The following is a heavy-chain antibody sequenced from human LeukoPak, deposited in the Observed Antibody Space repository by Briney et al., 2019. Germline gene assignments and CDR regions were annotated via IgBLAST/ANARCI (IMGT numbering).Heavy chain of an antibody. CDR2: INHSGST. J-gene: IGHJ6*03. CDR1: GGSFSGYY. CDR3: ARAEDYYYYMDV. V-gene: IGHV4-34*01. Sequence: PSETLSLTCAVYGGSFSGYYWSWIRQPPGKGLEWIGEINHSGSTNYNPSLKSRVTISVDTSKNQFSLKLSSVTAADTAVNYCARAEDYYYYMDVWGKGTTVTVSS.